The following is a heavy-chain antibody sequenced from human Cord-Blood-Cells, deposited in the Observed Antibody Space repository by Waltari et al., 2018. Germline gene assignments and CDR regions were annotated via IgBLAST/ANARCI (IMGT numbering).Heavy chain of an antibody. Sequence: QLQLQESGPGLVKPSETLSLTCTVSGGSIISSSYYWGWIRQPPGKGLEWIGSIYYSGSTYYNPSLKSRVTISVDTSKNQFSLKLSSVTAADTAVYYCARHLSWYSDYWGQGTLVTVSS. CDR2: IYYSGST. D-gene: IGHD6-13*01. J-gene: IGHJ4*02. V-gene: IGHV4-39*01. CDR3: ARHLSWYSDY. CDR1: GGSIISSSYY.